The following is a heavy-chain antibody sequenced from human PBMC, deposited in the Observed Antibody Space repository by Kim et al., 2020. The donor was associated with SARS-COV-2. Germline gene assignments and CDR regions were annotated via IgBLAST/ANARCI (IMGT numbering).Heavy chain of an antibody. J-gene: IGHJ4*02. V-gene: IGHV5-51*01. D-gene: IGHD1-26*01. Sequence: YRPSFQGQVTISADKSINTAYLQWSSLKASDTAVYYCARHRVGATSHVDYWGQGTLVTVSS. CDR3: ARHRVGATSHVDY.